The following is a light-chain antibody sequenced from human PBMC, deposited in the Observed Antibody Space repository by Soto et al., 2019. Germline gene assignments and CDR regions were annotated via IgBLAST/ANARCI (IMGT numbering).Light chain of an antibody. CDR1: SSDVGGFNF. CDR2: EVT. Sequence: QSVLTQPASVSGSPGQSITISCTGTSSDVGGFNFVSWFQRHPGKAPKLILYEVTNRPSGISDRFSGSKSGNTASLTISGLQAEDEADYFCSSYIRTTTLFVFGTGTKLTVL. CDR3: SSYIRTTTLFV. V-gene: IGLV2-14*01. J-gene: IGLJ1*01.